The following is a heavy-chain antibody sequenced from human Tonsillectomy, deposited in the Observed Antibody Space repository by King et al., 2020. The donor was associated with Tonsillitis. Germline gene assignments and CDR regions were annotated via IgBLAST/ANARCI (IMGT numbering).Heavy chain of an antibody. CDR1: GFTFSSYA. CDR2: ISGSGGST. Sequence: VQLVESGGGLVQPGGSLRLSCAASGFTFSSYAMSWVRQAPGKGLEWVSGISGSGGSTYYADSVKGRFTISRDNSKNTLYLQMNSLRAEDTAVYYCAKALLYYDILTGHPMSYVMDVWGQGTPVTVSS. CDR3: AKALLYYDILTGHPMSYVMDV. V-gene: IGHV3-23*04. D-gene: IGHD3-9*01. J-gene: IGHJ6*02.